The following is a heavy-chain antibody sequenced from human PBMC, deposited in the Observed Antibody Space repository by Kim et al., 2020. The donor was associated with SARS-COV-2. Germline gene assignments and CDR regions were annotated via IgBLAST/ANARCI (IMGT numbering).Heavy chain of an antibody. V-gene: IGHV1-2*02. CDR2: INPNSGGT. J-gene: IGHJ4*02. D-gene: IGHD3-16*01. Sequence: ASVKVSCKASGYTFTGYYMHWVRQAPGQGLEWMGWINPNSGGTNYAQKFQGRVTMTRDTSISTAYMELSRLRSDDTAVYYCARDRAGFGVLHNDYWGQGTLVTVSS. CDR1: GYTFTGYY. CDR3: ARDRAGFGVLHNDY.